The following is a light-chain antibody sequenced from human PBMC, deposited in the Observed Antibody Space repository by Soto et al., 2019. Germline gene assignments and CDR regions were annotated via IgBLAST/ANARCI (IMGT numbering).Light chain of an antibody. V-gene: IGKV3-20*01. CDR1: QSVSSSY. CDR2: GAS. CDR3: QQYGISPLYT. Sequence: EIVLTQSPGTLSLSPGERATLYCRASQSVSSSYLAWYQQKPGQAPRLLIYGASSRATGIPDRFSGSGSGTDFTLTISRLEPEGFAVYYCQQYGISPLYTFGQGTKLEIK. J-gene: IGKJ2*01.